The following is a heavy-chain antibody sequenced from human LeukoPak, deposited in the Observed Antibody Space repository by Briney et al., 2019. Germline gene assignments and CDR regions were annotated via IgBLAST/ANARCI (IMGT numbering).Heavy chain of an antibody. D-gene: IGHD3-3*01. CDR2: MSPNSGNT. Sequence: ASVKVSCKASGYIFTTYDINWVRQATGQGLEWVGGMSPNSGNTAFAQRFQGRVTMTWNTSISTAYMELSSLRSEDTAVYYCARGAIFGVASYWFDPWGQGTLVTVSS. CDR3: ARGAIFGVASYWFDP. J-gene: IGHJ5*02. CDR1: GYIFTTYD. V-gene: IGHV1-8*01.